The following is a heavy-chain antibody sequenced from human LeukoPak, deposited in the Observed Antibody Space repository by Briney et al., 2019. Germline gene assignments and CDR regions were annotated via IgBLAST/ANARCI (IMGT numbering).Heavy chain of an antibody. D-gene: IGHD1-26*01. V-gene: IGHV1-18*01. J-gene: IGHJ4*02. CDR3: ARGFMGVTSHFDY. CDR2: ISAHDGNT. CDR1: GYSSSSHG. Sequence: ASVKVSCKGSGYSSSSHGVDWVRQAPGRGLEWMGWISAHDGNTKYAQKLQGRVTMTTDTSTNTAYMELRSLRSDDTAVYYCARGFMGVTSHFDYWGQGTLVTVSS.